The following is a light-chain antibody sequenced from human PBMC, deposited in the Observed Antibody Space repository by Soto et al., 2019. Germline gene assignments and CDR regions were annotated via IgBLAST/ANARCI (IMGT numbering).Light chain of an antibody. CDR2: KVS. CDR3: QQYNGYPWA. V-gene: IGKV1-5*03. Sequence: DIQMTQSPSTLSASAGDRVTITCRASQSLNDWLAWFQQKPGKAPNLLIYKVSNLESGVPSRFSGSGSGTEFTLTISRLQPDDFATYYCQQYNGYPWAFGQGTKVEIK. J-gene: IGKJ1*01. CDR1: QSLNDW.